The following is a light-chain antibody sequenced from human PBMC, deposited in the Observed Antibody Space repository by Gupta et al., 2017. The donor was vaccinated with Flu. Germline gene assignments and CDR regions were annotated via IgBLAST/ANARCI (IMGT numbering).Light chain of an antibody. CDR3: SSYTSNSALYV. CDR2: EVF. CDR1: SNDVGSYNN. Sequence: QSALTQPASVSGSPGQSITISCIGTSNDVGSYNNVSWYQQYPSKAPKLMVYEVFNRPSGVSNRFSGSKSGNTASLTISGLQAEDEADYYCSSYTSNSALYVFGTGTKVTVL. J-gene: IGLJ1*01. V-gene: IGLV2-14*01.